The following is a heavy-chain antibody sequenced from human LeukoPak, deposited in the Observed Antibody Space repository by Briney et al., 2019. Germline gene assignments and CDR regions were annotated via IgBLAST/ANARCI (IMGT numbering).Heavy chain of an antibody. J-gene: IGHJ6*03. D-gene: IGHD3-3*01. V-gene: IGHV4-38-2*01. Sequence: SETLSLTCAVSGYSISSGYYWGWIRQPPGKGLEWIGRIYTSGSTNYNPSLKSRVTISVDTSKNQFSLKLSSVTAADTAVYYCARTYYDFWSGYYYYYMDVWGKGTTVTVSS. CDR1: GYSISSGYY. CDR2: IYTSGST. CDR3: ARTYYDFWSGYYYYYMDV.